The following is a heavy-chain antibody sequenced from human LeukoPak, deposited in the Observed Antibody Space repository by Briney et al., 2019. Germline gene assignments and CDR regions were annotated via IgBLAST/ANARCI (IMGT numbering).Heavy chain of an antibody. CDR1: GGSFSDYY. J-gene: IGHJ4*02. CDR3: ARGSRAVAH. V-gene: IGHV4-34*01. CDR2: INHSGST. D-gene: IGHD2-15*01. Sequence: SETLSLTCAVNGGSFSDYYWSWIRQPPGKGLEWIGEINHSGSTNYNPSLKSRVTISVDTSKNQFSLKLSSVTAADTAVYYCARGSRAVAHWGQGTLVTVSS.